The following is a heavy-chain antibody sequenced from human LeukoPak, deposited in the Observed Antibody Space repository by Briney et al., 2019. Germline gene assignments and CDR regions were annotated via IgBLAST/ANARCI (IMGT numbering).Heavy chain of an antibody. D-gene: IGHD2-2*01. CDR2: INHSGST. V-gene: IGHV4-34*01. J-gene: IGHJ3*02. CDR1: GGSFSGYY. CDR3: ARVPIPVVPAATDAFDI. Sequence: SETLSLTCAVYGGSFSGYYWSWIRQPPGKGLEWIGEINHSGSTNYNPSLKSRVTISVDTSKNQFSLKLSSVTAAGTAVYYCARVPIPVVPAATDAFDIWGQGTMVTVPS.